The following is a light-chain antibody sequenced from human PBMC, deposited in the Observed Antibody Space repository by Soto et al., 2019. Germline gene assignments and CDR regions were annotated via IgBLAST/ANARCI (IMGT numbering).Light chain of an antibody. J-gene: IGLJ1*01. Sequence: QSVLTQPASVSGSPGQSITISCTGTSSDVGDYNYVSWYQEHPGKAPKLMIYDVSNRPSGVSNRFSGSKSGSTASLTISGLQAEDEADYYCSSYTNSTTRVFGTGTKLTVL. V-gene: IGLV2-14*01. CDR1: SSDVGDYNY. CDR2: DVS. CDR3: SSYTNSTTRV.